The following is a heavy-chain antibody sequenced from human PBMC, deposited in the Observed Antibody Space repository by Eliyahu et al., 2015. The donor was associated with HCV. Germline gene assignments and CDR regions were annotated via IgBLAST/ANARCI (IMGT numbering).Heavy chain of an antibody. Sequence: EVQLLDSGGGLVQPGGSLRVSCAASGFTFSNYAMSWVRQAPGTGLQWVSSISGSGGDTNYADSVKGRFTISRDNSNNTLFLQMNGLRAEDTAVYYCAKDSIVTTNSYYYYYGMDVWGQGTTVTVSS. D-gene: IGHD1-26*01. CDR2: ISGSGGDT. CDR1: GFTFSNYA. CDR3: AKDSIVTTNSYYYYYGMDV. V-gene: IGHV3-23*01. J-gene: IGHJ6*02.